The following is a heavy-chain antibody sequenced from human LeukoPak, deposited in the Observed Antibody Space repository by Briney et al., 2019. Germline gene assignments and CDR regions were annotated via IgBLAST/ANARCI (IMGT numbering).Heavy chain of an antibody. CDR2: IYSGGST. CDR3: ARAQSSGFYYYYYGMDV. CDR1: GFTVSSNY. Sequence: PGGSLRLSCAASGFTVSSNYMSWVRQAPGKGLEWVSVIYSGGSTYYADSVKGRFTISRDNSKNTLYLQMNSLRAEDTAVYYCARAQSSGFYYYYYGMDVWGQGTTVTVSS. V-gene: IGHV3-66*01. J-gene: IGHJ6*02. D-gene: IGHD3-22*01.